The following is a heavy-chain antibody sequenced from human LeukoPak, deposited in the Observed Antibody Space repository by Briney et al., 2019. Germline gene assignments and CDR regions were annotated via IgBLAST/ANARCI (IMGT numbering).Heavy chain of an antibody. CDR1: GGSVSSGSYY. D-gene: IGHD5-18*01. Sequence: SETLSLTCTVSGGSVSSGSYYWSWIRQPPGKGLEWIGYIYYSGSTNYNPSLKSRVTISVDTSKNQFSLKLSSVTAADTAVYHCAREAIYSYGNNFDYWGQGTLVTVSS. V-gene: IGHV4-61*01. J-gene: IGHJ4*02. CDR3: AREAIYSYGNNFDY. CDR2: IYYSGST.